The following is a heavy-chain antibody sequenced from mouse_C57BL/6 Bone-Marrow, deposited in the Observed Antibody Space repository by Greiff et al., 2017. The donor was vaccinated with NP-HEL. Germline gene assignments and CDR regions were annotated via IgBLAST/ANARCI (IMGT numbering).Heavy chain of an antibody. CDR2: IYPGSGST. J-gene: IGHJ3*01. D-gene: IGHD2-12*01. V-gene: IGHV1-55*01. CDR3: AREDYSPAWVAY. CDR1: GYTFTSYW. Sequence: QVQLQQPGAELVKPGASVKMSCKASGYTFTSYWITWVKQRPGQGLEWIGDIYPGSGSTNYNEKFKSKATLTVDTSSSTAYMQLSSLTSEDSAVYYCAREDYSPAWVAYWGQGTLVTVSA.